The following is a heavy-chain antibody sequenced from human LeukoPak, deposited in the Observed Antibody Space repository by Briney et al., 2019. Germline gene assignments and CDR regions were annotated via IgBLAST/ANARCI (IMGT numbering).Heavy chain of an antibody. V-gene: IGHV3-30*18. D-gene: IGHD6-19*01. J-gene: IGHJ4*02. CDR2: ISYDGSNK. Sequence: GGSLRLSCAASGFTFSSYGMHWVRQAPGKGLEWVAVISYDGSNKYYADSVEGRFTISRDNSKNTLYLQMNSLRAEDTAVYYCAKGDSSGWTAFDYWGQGTLVTVSS. CDR3: AKGDSSGWTAFDY. CDR1: GFTFSSYG.